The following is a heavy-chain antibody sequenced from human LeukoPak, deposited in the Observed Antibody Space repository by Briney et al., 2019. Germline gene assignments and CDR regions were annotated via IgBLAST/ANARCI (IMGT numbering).Heavy chain of an antibody. D-gene: IGHD1-14*01. V-gene: IGHV4-30-2*01. J-gene: IGHJ4*02. CDR2: IYHSGNT. CDR3: AKTALAEVGLDH. CDR1: GGSISSGGYS. Sequence: NTSQTLSLTCAVSGGSISSGGYSWRWIRQPPGKGLEWIGYIYHSGNTYYNPSLKSRVTMSVDRSKNQFSLKLNSVTAADTAVYYCAKTALAEVGLDHWGQGTQVTVSS.